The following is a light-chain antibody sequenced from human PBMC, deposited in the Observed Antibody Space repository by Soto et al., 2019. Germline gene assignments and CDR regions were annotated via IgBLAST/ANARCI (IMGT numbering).Light chain of an antibody. CDR3: QQSSTTPET. J-gene: IGKJ1*01. CDR2: AAS. CDR1: QNINNN. V-gene: IGKV1-39*01. Sequence: DIQMTQSPSSLSASVGDRVTITCRASQNINNNLNWYQQKPGKAPKLLIFAASILQSGVPSRLSGSGSGTDFTLTISSLQPEAFATYYCQQSSTTPETFGQGTKVEIK.